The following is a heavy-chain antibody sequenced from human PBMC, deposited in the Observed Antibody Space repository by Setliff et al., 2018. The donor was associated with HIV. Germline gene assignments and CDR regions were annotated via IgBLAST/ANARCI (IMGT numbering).Heavy chain of an antibody. CDR1: GFTFSSAW. V-gene: IGHV3-7*03. CDR2: ISPDGSAT. Sequence: LRLSCAASGFTFSSAWMGWVRQAPAKGLEWVANISPDGSATYYVDSVKGRFTISRDNAKNSLYLQLNSLRAEDTAEYYCAKELAASGLGYFDSWGRGSLVTVSS. D-gene: IGHD3-22*01. J-gene: IGHJ4*02. CDR3: AKELAASGLGYFDS.